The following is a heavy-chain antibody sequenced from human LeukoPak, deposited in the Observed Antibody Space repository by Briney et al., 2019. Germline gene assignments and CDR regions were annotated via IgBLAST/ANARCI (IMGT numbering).Heavy chain of an antibody. D-gene: IGHD1-26*01. Sequence: ASVKVSCKASGYTFTGYYMHWVRQAPGQGLEWMGWINPNSGGTNYAQKFQGWVTMTRDTSISTAYMELSRLRAEDTAVYYCARGSGNYYVRFDYWGQGTLVTVSS. CDR2: INPNSGGT. CDR1: GYTFTGYY. J-gene: IGHJ4*02. V-gene: IGHV1-2*04. CDR3: ARGSGNYYVRFDY.